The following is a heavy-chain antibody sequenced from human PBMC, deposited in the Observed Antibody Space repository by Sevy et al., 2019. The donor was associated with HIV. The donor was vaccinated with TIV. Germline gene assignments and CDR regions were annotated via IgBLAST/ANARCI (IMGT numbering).Heavy chain of an antibody. D-gene: IGHD3-22*01. CDR1: GFTFSSYA. CDR2: ISYDGSNK. Sequence: GGSLRLSCAASGFTFSSYAMHWVRQAPGKGLEWVAVISYDGSNKYYADSVKGRFTISRDNSKNTLYLQMNSLRAEDTAVYYCARGDYCYDSSGYSTDAFDIWGQGTMVTVSS. CDR3: ARGDYCYDSSGYSTDAFDI. J-gene: IGHJ3*02. V-gene: IGHV3-30-3*01.